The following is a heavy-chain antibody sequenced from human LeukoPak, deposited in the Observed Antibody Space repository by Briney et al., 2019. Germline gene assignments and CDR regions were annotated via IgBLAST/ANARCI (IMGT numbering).Heavy chain of an antibody. CDR2: ISYDGSNK. CDR3: AKDMFRYSSGDAFDI. J-gene: IGHJ3*02. CDR1: GFTFSSYG. V-gene: IGHV3-30*18. D-gene: IGHD6-19*01. Sequence: GGSLRLSCAASGFTFSSYGMHWVRQAPGKGLEWVAVISYDGSNKYYADSVKGRFTISRDNSKNTLYLQMNSLRAEGTAVYYCAKDMFRYSSGDAFDIWGQGTMVTVSS.